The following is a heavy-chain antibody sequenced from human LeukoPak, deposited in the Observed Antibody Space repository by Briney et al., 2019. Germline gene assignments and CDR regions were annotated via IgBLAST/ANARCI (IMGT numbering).Heavy chain of an antibody. CDR1: GYTFTGYY. CDR2: INPNSGGT. Sequence: ASVKVSCKASGYTFTGYYMHWVRQAPGQGLEWMGRINPNSGGTNYAQKFQGGVTMTRDTSISTAYMELSRLRSDDTAVYYCASWSSSSPGPFDYWGQGTLVTVSS. J-gene: IGHJ4*02. V-gene: IGHV1-2*06. CDR3: ASWSSSSPGPFDY. D-gene: IGHD6-6*01.